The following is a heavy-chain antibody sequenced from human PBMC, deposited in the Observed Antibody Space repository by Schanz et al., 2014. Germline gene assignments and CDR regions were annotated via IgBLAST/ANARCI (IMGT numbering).Heavy chain of an antibody. D-gene: IGHD6-19*01. V-gene: IGHV3-11*05. J-gene: IGHJ6*02. CDR2: ISNSGTYT. Sequence: QVQLVESGGGVVQPGRSLRLSCAASGFTFSDYYMTWIRQAPGKGLEWISYISNSGTYTKYADSVKGRFVISRDNARSSLYLQMSSLRDGDTAVYYCASVIMVAGNHRDGRDVWGQGTTVIVSS. CDR1: GFTFSDYY. CDR3: ASVIMVAGNHRDGRDV.